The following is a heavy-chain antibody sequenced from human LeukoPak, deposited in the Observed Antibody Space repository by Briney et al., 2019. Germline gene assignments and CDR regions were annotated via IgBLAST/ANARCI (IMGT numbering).Heavy chain of an antibody. V-gene: IGHV3-11*05. CDR2: ISSSSSYT. CDR3: ARVDCSSTSCMGGNWFDP. J-gene: IGHJ5*02. CDR1: GFTFSDYY. Sequence: GGCLRLSCAASGFTFSDYYMSWIRQAPGKGLEWVSYISSSSSYTNYADSVKGRFTISRDNAKDSLYLQMNSLRAEDTAVYYCARVDCSSTSCMGGNWFDPWGQGTLVTVSS. D-gene: IGHD2-2*01.